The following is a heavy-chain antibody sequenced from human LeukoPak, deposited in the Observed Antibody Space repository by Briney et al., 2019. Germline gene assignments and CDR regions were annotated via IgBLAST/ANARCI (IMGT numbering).Heavy chain of an antibody. CDR3: ASHLVYGSGSYYHGLGESNY. CDR2: IIPIFGTA. J-gene: IGHJ4*02. CDR1: GGTFSSYA. V-gene: IGHV1-69*05. D-gene: IGHD3-10*01. Sequence: SVKVSCRASGGTFSSYAISWVRQAPGQGLEWMGRIIPIFGTANYAQKFQGRVTITTDESTSTAYMELSSLGSEDTAVYYCASHLVYGSGSYYHGLGESNYWGQGTLVTVSS.